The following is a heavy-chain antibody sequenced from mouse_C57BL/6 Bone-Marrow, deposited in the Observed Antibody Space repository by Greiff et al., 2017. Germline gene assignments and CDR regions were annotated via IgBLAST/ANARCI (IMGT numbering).Heavy chain of an antibody. V-gene: IGHV5-6*01. CDR2: ISSGGSYT. CDR3: ARRGYGSNFDY. D-gene: IGHD1-1*01. CDR1: GFTFSSYG. Sequence: EVQRVESGGDLVKPGGSLKLSCAASGFTFSSYGMSWVRQTPDKRLVWVATISSGGSYTYYPDSVKGRFTISRDNAKNTLYLQMSSLKSEDTAMYYCARRGYGSNFDYWGQGTTLIVSS. J-gene: IGHJ2*01.